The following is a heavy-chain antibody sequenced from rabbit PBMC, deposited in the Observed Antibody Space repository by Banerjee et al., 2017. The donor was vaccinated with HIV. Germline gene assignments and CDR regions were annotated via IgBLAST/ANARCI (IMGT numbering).Heavy chain of an antibody. D-gene: IGHD4-1*01. CDR1: GFDFSSNV. CDR2: IYGGSSGST. CDR3: ARDLAGVIGWNFGL. Sequence: QEQLEESGGDLVKPEGSLTLTCKASGFDFSSNVMCWFRQAPGKGLEWIGTIYGGSSGSTYHASWAKGRFTISKTSSTTVTLQMTSLTAADTATYFCARDLAGVIGWNFGLWGPGTLVTVS. V-gene: IGHV1S45*01. J-gene: IGHJ4*01.